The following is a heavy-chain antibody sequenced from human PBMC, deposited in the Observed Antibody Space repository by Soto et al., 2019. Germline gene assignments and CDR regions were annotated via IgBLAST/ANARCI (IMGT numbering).Heavy chain of an antibody. Sequence: GGSLRLSSAASGFTFSSYCMHWVRQAPGKGLEWVAVISYDGSNKYYADSVKGRFTISRDNSKNTLYLQMNSLRAEDTAVYYCAKDGGGEGYDFWSGYYNLNTYYYYYGMDVWGQGTTVTVSS. CDR3: AKDGGGEGYDFWSGYYNLNTYYYYYGMDV. CDR1: GFTFSSYC. J-gene: IGHJ6*02. D-gene: IGHD3-3*01. V-gene: IGHV3-30*18. CDR2: ISYDGSNK.